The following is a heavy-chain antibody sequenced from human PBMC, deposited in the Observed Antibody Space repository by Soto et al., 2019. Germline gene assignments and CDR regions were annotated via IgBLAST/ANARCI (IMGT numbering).Heavy chain of an antibody. V-gene: IGHV4-31*03. CDR2: IYHSGMT. Sequence: QVQLQESGPGLVKPSQTLSLTCTASGGSISTGGYYRSWIRQHPGSGLEWIGYIYHSGMTFSNPSLQSRVAISIDTSKNKFSLKLGSVSAADTAVYYCATVRWELHDAFDIWGQGTMVSVSS. CDR3: ATVRWELHDAFDI. J-gene: IGHJ3*02. CDR1: GGSISTGGYY. D-gene: IGHD1-26*01.